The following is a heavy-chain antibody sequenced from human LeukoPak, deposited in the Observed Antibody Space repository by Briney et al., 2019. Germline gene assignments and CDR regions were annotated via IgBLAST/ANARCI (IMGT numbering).Heavy chain of an antibody. J-gene: IGHJ3*02. CDR1: GGSISSNTYF. Sequence: SETLSLTCTVSGGSISSNTYFWGWIRQPPGKGLEWIAKIYNTETTYYNPSLKSRVTISMDTSKNQFSLNLNSVTAADTAVYYCARKDGDIWGQGTMVTVSS. CDR2: IYNTETT. CDR3: ARKDGDI. D-gene: IGHD5-24*01. V-gene: IGHV4-39*01.